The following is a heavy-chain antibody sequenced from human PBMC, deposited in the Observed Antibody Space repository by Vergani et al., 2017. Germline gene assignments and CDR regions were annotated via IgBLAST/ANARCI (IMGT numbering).Heavy chain of an antibody. CDR3: AKANPRNSGYDYLYYYHAMDV. Sequence: EVQLLESGGDLVQPGGSLRLSCAASGFTFNHYAMNWVRQAPGKRLECVSGISGSGGSTYYAGSVKGRFTISRDSSKNTLYLQMNSLSAGDTAVYYCAKANPRNSGYDYLYYYHAMDVWGQGTTVTVSS. CDR1: GFTFNHYA. V-gene: IGHV3-23*01. CDR2: ISGSGGST. J-gene: IGHJ6*02. D-gene: IGHD5-12*01.